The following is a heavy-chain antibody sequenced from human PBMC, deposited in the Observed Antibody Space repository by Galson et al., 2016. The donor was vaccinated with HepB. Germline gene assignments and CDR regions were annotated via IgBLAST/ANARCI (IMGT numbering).Heavy chain of an antibody. D-gene: IGHD6-13*01. Sequence: GYTFTNYNIYWLRQAPGQGLEWMGIINPSAGHTSYTQKFQGRVTMTRVTSTNTAYMELAGLRSDDTAVYFCARDRIPGADWYFDLWGRGTLVIVSS. CDR2: INPSAGHT. CDR3: ARDRIPGADWYFDL. J-gene: IGHJ2*01. CDR1: GYTFTNYN. V-gene: IGHV1-46*01.